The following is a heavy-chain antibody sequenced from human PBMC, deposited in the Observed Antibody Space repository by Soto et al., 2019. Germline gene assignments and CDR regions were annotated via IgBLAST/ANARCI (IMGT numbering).Heavy chain of an antibody. D-gene: IGHD3-10*01. CDR3: AGGSPRGSDFPH. CDR1: GLRLDNYA. J-gene: IGHJ1*01. CDR2: IEPDENKK. V-gene: IGHV3-30*04. Sequence: QVQLVESGGGAVQPGTSLRLSCVASGLRLDNYAMHWVRQAPGKGLEWVALIEPDENKKSYADSVRGRFTISRDNHRNTMYLQINSLRVEDMAVYYCAGGSPRGSDFPHWGQGTLVIVSS.